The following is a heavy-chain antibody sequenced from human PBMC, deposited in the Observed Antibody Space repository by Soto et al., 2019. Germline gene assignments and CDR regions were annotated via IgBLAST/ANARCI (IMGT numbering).Heavy chain of an antibody. J-gene: IGHJ4*02. V-gene: IGHV4-39*01. CDR2: IYYSGST. CDR3: AMLYDSSGYYYFDY. D-gene: IGHD3-22*01. Sequence: QLQLQESGPGLVKPSEPLSLTCTVSGGSISSSSYYWGWIRQPPGKGLEWIGSIYYSGSTYYNPSLKSRVTISVDTSKNQFSLKLSSVTAADTAVYYCAMLYDSSGYYYFDYWGQGTLVTVSS. CDR1: GGSISSSSYY.